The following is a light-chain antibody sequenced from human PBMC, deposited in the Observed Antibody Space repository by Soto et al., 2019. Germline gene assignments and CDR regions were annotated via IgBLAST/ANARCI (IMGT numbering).Light chain of an antibody. Sequence: EIVMTQSPGTLSVSPGERATFSSRASQSVSSNLAWYQQKPGQAPRLLIYGASTRATGIPARFSGSRSGTEFTLTISSLQSEDFAVYYCQQYNNWPPTFGQGTRLEIK. CDR3: QQYNNWPPT. CDR2: GAS. J-gene: IGKJ5*01. CDR1: QSVSSN. V-gene: IGKV3-15*01.